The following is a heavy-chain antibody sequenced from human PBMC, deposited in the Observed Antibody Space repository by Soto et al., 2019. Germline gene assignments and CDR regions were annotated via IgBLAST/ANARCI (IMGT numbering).Heavy chain of an antibody. CDR2: ISAYNGNT. Sequence: QVQLVQSGAEVKKPGASVKVSCKASGYTFTSYGISWVRQAPGQGLEWMGWISAYNGNTNYAQKLQGRVTMTTDTPTSTAYRELRGLRSDDTAVYYCARDRGAYGMDVWGQGTTVTVSS. J-gene: IGHJ6*02. D-gene: IGHD3-10*01. CDR1: GYTFTSYG. CDR3: ARDRGAYGMDV. V-gene: IGHV1-18*01.